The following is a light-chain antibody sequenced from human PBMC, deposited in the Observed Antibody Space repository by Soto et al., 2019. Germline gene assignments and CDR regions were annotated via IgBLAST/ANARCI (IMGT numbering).Light chain of an antibody. CDR1: GGHSTYS. CDR3: QTWGRGIVV. V-gene: IGLV4-69*02. J-gene: IGLJ2*01. CDR2: LNSDGSH. Sequence: QSVLTQSPSASASLGASVNLTCTLTGGHSTYSIGWHQQQPQRGPRFLMRLNSDGSHSKGDGIPDRFSGSSSGAERFLTISSLQSEDEDDYYCQTWGRGIVVFGGGTKVTVL.